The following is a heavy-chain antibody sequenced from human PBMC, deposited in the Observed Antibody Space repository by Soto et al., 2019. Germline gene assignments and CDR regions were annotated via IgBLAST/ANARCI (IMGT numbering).Heavy chain of an antibody. D-gene: IGHD2-2*01. CDR1: GYTFTSDY. CDR2: INPSGGST. CDR3: ARQADKASCSRTSCPRRAYYYGMDV. V-gene: IGHV1-46*01. Sequence: ASVKVSCKASGYTFTSDYMHWVRQAPGQGLEGMGIINPSGGSTSYAQKFQVRVTMTSDPSPSTVYMELSRLRSEATAVYYCARQADKASCSRTSCPRRAYYYGMDVWGQGTTVTVSS. J-gene: IGHJ6*02.